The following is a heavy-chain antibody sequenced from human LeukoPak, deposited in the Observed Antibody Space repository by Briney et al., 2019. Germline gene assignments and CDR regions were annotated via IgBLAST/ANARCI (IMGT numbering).Heavy chain of an antibody. CDR1: GFTFSSYS. CDR3: ARGYYDFWSGYYQQYFDY. Sequence: GGSLRLSCAASGFTFSSYSMNWVRQAPGKGLQWVSSISSSSSYIYYADSVKGRFTISRDNAKNSLYLQMNSLRAEDTAVYYCARGYYDFWSGYYQQYFDYWGQGTLVTVSS. D-gene: IGHD3-3*01. J-gene: IGHJ4*02. V-gene: IGHV3-21*01. CDR2: ISSSSSYI.